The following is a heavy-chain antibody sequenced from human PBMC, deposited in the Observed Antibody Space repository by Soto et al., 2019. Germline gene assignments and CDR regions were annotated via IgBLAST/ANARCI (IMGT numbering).Heavy chain of an antibody. D-gene: IGHD7-27*01. CDR3: ARPSNRGIDY. CDR2: IYYSGST. J-gene: IGHJ4*02. V-gene: IGHV4-39*01. Sequence: PSETLSLTXTVSGGSISSSSYYWGWIRQPPGKGLEWIGSIYYSGSTYYNPSLKSRVTISVDTSKNQFSLKLSSVTAADTAVYYCARPSNRGIDYWGQGTLVTVSS. CDR1: GGSISSSSYY.